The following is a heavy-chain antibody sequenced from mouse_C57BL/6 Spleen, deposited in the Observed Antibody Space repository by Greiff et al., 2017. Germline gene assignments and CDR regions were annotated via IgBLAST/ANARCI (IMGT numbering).Heavy chain of an antibody. J-gene: IGHJ4*01. Sequence: QVQLKQPGAELVKPGASVKMSCKASGYTFTSYWITWVKQRPGQGLEWIGDIYPGSGSTNYNEKFKSKATLTVDTSSSTAYMQLSSLTSEDSAVYYCARRRDYAMGDWGQGTSVTVSS. V-gene: IGHV1-55*01. CDR1: GYTFTSYW. CDR3: ARRRDYAMGD. CDR2: IYPGSGST.